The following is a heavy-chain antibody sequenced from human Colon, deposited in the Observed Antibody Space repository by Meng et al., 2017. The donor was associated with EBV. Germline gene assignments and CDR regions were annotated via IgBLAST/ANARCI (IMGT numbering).Heavy chain of an antibody. J-gene: IGHJ4*02. CDR2: IYYTGST. CDR3: ARNYYIDY. CDR1: GGPMHRGEYY. Sequence: QGGLGLPGPGLVKLLQTLSLTCTVSGGPMHRGEYYWSWNRQPPGQGMEWIGYIYYTGSTSSKPSLPSRVTRSMETYKLQFSLSLSSVTAAETAVYYCARNYYIDYWGQGTLVTVSS. V-gene: IGHV4-30-4*01.